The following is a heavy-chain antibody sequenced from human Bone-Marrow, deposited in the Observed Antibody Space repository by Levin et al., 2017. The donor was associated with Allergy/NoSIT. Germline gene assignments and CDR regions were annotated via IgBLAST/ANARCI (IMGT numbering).Heavy chain of an antibody. CDR2: INPKSGST. V-gene: IGHV1-2*02. J-gene: IGHJ3*01. D-gene: IGHD2-2*01. CDR1: GYTFTGYY. Sequence: ASVKVSCKASGYTFTGYYMHWVRQAPGQGLEWVGWINPKSGSTLYAQEFQGRVTMTRDTSISTAYMELSNLRSDDTAVYYCSSPRVPAATRDLYAFDFWGQGTLVGVST. CDR3: SSPRVPAATRDLYAFDF.